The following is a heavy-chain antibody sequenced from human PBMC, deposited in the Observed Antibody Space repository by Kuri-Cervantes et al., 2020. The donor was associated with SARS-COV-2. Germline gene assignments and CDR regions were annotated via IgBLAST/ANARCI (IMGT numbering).Heavy chain of an antibody. CDR1: GGSISSYY. CDR3: AQSRSIAARRPWYFDL. D-gene: IGHD6-6*01. J-gene: IGHJ2*01. CDR2: IYYSGST. Sequence: SETLSPTCSVSGGSISSYYWSWIRQPPGKGLEWIGYIYYSGSTNYNPSLKSRVTISVDTSKNQFSLKLSSVTAADTAVYYCAQSRSIAARRPWYFDLWGRGTLVTVSS. V-gene: IGHV4-59*01.